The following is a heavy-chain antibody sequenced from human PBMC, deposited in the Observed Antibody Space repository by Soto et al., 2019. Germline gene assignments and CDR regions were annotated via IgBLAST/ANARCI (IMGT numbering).Heavy chain of an antibody. J-gene: IGHJ6*02. CDR3: ARDLSEDNSGYYYAPPGYSYYSGMDA. CDR2: ISAYNGNT. Sequence: ASVKVSCKASGYTFTTYGISWVRRAPGQGLEWMGWISAYNGNTNYAQKVQGRVTMTTDTSTSTAYMELRSLTSDDTAVYYCARDLSEDNSGYYYAPPGYSYYSGMDAWGPGTTVTVSS. D-gene: IGHD3-22*01. V-gene: IGHV1-18*01. CDR1: GYTFTTYG.